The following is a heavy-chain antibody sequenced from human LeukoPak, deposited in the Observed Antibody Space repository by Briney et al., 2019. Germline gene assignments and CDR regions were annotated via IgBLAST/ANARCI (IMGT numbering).Heavy chain of an antibody. CDR1: GGSISSYY. D-gene: IGHD6-19*01. V-gene: IGHV4-59*01. CDR2: IYYSGST. CDR3: ARARYSSGWPYYYYGMDV. Sequence: PSETLSLTCTVSGGSISSYYWGWIRQPPGKGLEWIGYIYYSGSTNYNPSLKSRVTISVDTSKNQFSLKLSSVTAADTAVYYCARARYSSGWPYYYYGMDVWGQGTTVTVSS. J-gene: IGHJ6*02.